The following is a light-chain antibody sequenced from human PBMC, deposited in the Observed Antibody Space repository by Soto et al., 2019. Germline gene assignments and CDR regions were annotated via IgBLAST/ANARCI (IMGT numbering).Light chain of an antibody. CDR3: SSYTGGSTYV. Sequence: QSALAQPASVSGSPGQSITISCTGTHNDVGDDNFVSWYQQHPGKAPKFMIYDVSNRPSGVSNRFSGSKSGNTATLTISGLQGEDEAEYYCSSYTGGSTYVFGTGTKVTVL. CDR2: DVS. CDR1: HNDVGDDNF. J-gene: IGLJ1*01. V-gene: IGLV2-14*01.